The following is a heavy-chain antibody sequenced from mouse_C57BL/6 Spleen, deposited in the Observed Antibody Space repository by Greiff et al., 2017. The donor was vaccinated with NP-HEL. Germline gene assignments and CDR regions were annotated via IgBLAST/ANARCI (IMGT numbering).Heavy chain of an antibody. V-gene: IGHV5-15*01. CDR1: GFTFSDYG. Sequence: EVHLVESGGGLVQPGGSLKLSCAASGFTFSDYGMAWVRQAPRKGPEWVAFISNLAYSIYYADTVTGRFTISRENAKNTLYLEMSSLRSEDTAMYYCARDYGSSPWYFDVWGTGTTVTVSS. D-gene: IGHD1-1*01. CDR2: ISNLAYSI. J-gene: IGHJ1*03. CDR3: ARDYGSSPWYFDV.